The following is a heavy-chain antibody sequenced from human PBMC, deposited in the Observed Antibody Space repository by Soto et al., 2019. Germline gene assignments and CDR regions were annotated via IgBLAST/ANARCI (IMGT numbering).Heavy chain of an antibody. CDR2: ISYDGSNK. V-gene: IGHV3-30*18. D-gene: IGHD1-20*01. Sequence: GGSLRLSCAASGFTFSSYGMHWVRQAPGKGLEWVAVISYDGSNKYYADSVKGRFTISRDNSKNTLYLQMNSLRAEDTAVYYCAKAPEMGYNWNYYYYGMDVWGQGTTVTVSS. CDR1: GFTFSSYG. CDR3: AKAPEMGYNWNYYYYGMDV. J-gene: IGHJ6*02.